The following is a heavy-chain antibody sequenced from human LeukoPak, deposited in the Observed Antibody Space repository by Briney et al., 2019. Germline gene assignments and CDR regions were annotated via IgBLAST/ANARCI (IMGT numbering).Heavy chain of an antibody. D-gene: IGHD3-10*01. CDR2: IWYGGSNK. CDR3: AKGSLVRGVIIPTGY. J-gene: IGHJ4*02. V-gene: IGHV3-33*06. Sequence: PGGSLRLSCAASGFTFSSYGMHWVRQAPGKGLEWVAVIWYGGSNKYYADSVKGRFTISRDNSKNTLYLQMNSLRAEDTAVYYCAKGSLVRGVIIPTGYWGQGTLVTASS. CDR1: GFTFSSYG.